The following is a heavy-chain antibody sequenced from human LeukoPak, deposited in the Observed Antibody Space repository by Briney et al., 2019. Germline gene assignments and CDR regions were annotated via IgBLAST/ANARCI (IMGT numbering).Heavy chain of an antibody. D-gene: IGHD4-23*01. CDR2: ISSSGSTI. CDR1: GFTFSSYE. CDR3: ARRYGGNSLDY. Sequence: PGGSLRLSCAATGFTFSSYEMNWVRQAPGKGLEWVSYISSSGSTIYYADSVKGRFTISRDNAKKSLYLQMNSLRVEDTAVYYCARRYGGNSLDYWGQGTLVTVSS. J-gene: IGHJ4*02. V-gene: IGHV3-48*03.